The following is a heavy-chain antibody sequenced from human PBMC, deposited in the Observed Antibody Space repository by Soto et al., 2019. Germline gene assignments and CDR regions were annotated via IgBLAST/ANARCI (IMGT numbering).Heavy chain of an antibody. CDR3: ASKSYSSSWHNYYYGMDV. Sequence: EVQLVESGGGLVQPGGSLRLSCAASGFTFSSYSMNWVRQAPGKGLEWVSYISSSSSTIYYADSVKGRFTISRDNAKNSLYLQMNSLRDEDTAVYYCASKSYSSSWHNYYYGMDVWGQGTTVTVSS. D-gene: IGHD6-13*01. CDR1: GFTFSSYS. J-gene: IGHJ6*02. V-gene: IGHV3-48*02. CDR2: ISSSSSTI.